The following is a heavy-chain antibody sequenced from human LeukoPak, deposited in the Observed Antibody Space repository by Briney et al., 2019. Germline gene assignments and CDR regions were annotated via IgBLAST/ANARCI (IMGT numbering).Heavy chain of an antibody. CDR1: GFTFSSYG. CDR2: FSASGGSA. CDR3: AKGPVVRGVTLILKTGEKGALDY. D-gene: IGHD3-10*01. Sequence: GGSLRLSCTASGFTFSSYGMSWVRQAPGKGLEWVSGFSASGGSAYYADSVKGRFTISRDNSKNMLYLQMNSLRAEDTAVYYCAKGPVVRGVTLILKTGEKGALDYWGQGTLVTVSS. V-gene: IGHV3-23*01. J-gene: IGHJ4*02.